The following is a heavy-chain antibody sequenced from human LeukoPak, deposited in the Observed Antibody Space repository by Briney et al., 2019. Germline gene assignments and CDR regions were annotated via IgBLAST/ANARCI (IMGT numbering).Heavy chain of an antibody. D-gene: IGHD2-2*01. J-gene: IGHJ4*02. CDR2: IYYSGST. CDR1: GGSISSYY. CDR3: ARVSPSSTRPPRAPDY. Sequence: SETLSLTCTVAGGSISSYYWSWIRQPPGKGLEWIGYIYYSGSTNYNPSLKSRVTISVDTSKNQFSLKLSSVTAADTAVYYCARVSPSSTRPPRAPDYWGQGTLVTVSS. V-gene: IGHV4-59*01.